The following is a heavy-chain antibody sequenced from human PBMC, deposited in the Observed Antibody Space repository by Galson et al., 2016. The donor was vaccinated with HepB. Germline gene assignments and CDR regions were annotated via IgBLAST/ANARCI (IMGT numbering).Heavy chain of an antibody. D-gene: IGHD3-16*01. V-gene: IGHV1-69*13. J-gene: IGHJ4*02. CDR3: ARRLTHDSKIWDIDY. Sequence: SVKVSCKASGGSFSSFPIHWVRQAPGQGLEWMGGIVPIFSTANSAQKFQGRVTITADESTSTIFLELISLRSEDTAIYYCARRLTHDSKIWDIDYWGQGTLVTVSS. CDR1: GGSFSSFP. CDR2: IVPIFSTA.